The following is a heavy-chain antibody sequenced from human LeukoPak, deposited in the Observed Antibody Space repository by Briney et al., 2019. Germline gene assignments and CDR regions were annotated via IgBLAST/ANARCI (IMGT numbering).Heavy chain of an antibody. Sequence: SETPSLTCTVSGGSISSSSYFWGWIRQPPGKGLEWIGSISNSGSTYYNPSLKSRVIISVDTSNNQFSLKLTSVTAADTAVHYCARRITGTTSDSFDYWGQGTQVTVSS. CDR2: ISNSGST. CDR3: ARRITGTTSDSFDY. V-gene: IGHV4-39*01. CDR1: GGSISSSSYF. J-gene: IGHJ4*02. D-gene: IGHD1-20*01.